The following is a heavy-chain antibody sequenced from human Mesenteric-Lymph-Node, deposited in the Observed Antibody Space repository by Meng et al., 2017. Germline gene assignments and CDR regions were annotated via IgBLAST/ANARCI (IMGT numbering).Heavy chain of an antibody. V-gene: IGHV4-61*01. CDR1: GGSVNSGCYS. J-gene: IGHJ4*02. CDR3: ARLVRGGAAGMAEY. CDR2: IYYSGST. Sequence: QVYRHDPSPGLVRPSETLSLTCTVSGGSVNSGCYSWSWIRQPPGKGLEWIGNIYYSGSTNYNPSLKSRVTMSIDASKNQFSLRLNSVTAADTAVYYCARLVRGGAAGMAEYWAQGTLVTVSS. D-gene: IGHD6-13*01.